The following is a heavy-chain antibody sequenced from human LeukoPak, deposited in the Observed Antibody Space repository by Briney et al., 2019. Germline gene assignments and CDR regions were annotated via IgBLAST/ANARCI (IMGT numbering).Heavy chain of an antibody. V-gene: IGHV4-39*01. CDR1: GGSISTSRHY. D-gene: IGHD6-19*01. CDR2: IYYSENTYT. Sequence: KSSETLSLTCTVSGGSISTSRHYWGWIRRPPGKGLEWIGSIYYSENTYTYYNPSLKSRVTISVDTSKNQFSLKLRSVTAADTAVYYCARHGQWLVLDSWFDPWGQGTLVTVSS. CDR3: ARHGQWLVLDSWFDP. J-gene: IGHJ5*02.